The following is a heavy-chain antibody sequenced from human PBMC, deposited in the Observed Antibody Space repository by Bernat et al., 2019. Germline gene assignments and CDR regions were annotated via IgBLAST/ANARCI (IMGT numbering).Heavy chain of an antibody. Sequence: EVQLVESGGGLVKPGGSLRPSCAASGFTFSSYSMNWVRQAPGKGLEWVSSISSSSSYIYYADSVKGRFTISRDNAKNSLYLQMNSLRAEDTAVYDCARSEPPRRYSYGNWFDPWGQGTLVTVSS. D-gene: IGHD5-18*01. CDR1: GFTFSSYS. J-gene: IGHJ5*02. V-gene: IGHV3-21*01. CDR2: ISSSSSYI. CDR3: ARSEPPRRYSYGNWFDP.